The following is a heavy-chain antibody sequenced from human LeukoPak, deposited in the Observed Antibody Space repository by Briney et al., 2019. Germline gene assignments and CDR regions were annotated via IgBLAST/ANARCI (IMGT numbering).Heavy chain of an antibody. CDR2: IYYRGNS. Sequence: PSETLSLTCTVSGGSISSSTYYWGWIRQPPGKGLEWIGSIYYRGNSYYNPSLKSRVTISVDTSKNHFSLKLRSVTAADTAVYYCARSNLAAAGYSYYYYMDVWGKGTTVTISS. CDR1: GGSISSSTYY. D-gene: IGHD6-13*01. CDR3: ARSNLAAAGYSYYYYMDV. J-gene: IGHJ6*03. V-gene: IGHV4-39*07.